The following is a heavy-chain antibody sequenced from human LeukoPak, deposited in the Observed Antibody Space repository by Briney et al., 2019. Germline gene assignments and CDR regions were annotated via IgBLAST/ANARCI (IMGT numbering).Heavy chain of an antibody. J-gene: IGHJ4*02. CDR2: IYPGDSDT. Sequence: GASLQISCKGSGSIFTSYWIGWVRQLPGKGLEWMGVIYPGDSDTRYSPSFQGQVTISADRSISTAYLHWSSLKASDTAMYYCAIYYDSSGYFDYWGQGTLVTVSS. D-gene: IGHD3-22*01. CDR3: AIYYDSSGYFDY. V-gene: IGHV5-51*01. CDR1: GSIFTSYW.